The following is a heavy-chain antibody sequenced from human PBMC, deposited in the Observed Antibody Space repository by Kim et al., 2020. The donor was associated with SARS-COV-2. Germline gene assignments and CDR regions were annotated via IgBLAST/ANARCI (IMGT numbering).Heavy chain of an antibody. CDR3: SSFIGDVSPAKDV. Sequence: GGSLRLSCAASGFSVTNKHMSWARQAPGKELEWVSVIFIGGSTYYADSVKGRFTISRHNSENTLYLQMNSLRAEDTAVYYCSSFIGDVSPAKDVWGQGTTVTVSS. J-gene: IGHJ6*01. CDR2: IFIGGST. CDR1: GFSVTNKH. V-gene: IGHV3-53*04.